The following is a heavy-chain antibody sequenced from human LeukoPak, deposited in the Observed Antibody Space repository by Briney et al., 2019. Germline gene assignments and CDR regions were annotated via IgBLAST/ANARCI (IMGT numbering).Heavy chain of an antibody. J-gene: IGHJ4*02. Sequence: GESLKISCKGSGYSFTSYWIGWARQMPGKGLEWMGIIYPDDSDIRYSPSFQGQVTISVDKSISTAYLQWSSLKAADTAMYYCAGSRDGYNYGDWGQGTLVTVSS. CDR2: IYPDDSDI. V-gene: IGHV5-51*01. CDR3: AGSRDGYNYGD. CDR1: GYSFTSYW. D-gene: IGHD5-24*01.